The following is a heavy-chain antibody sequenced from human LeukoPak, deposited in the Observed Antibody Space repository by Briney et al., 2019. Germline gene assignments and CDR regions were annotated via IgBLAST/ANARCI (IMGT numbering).Heavy chain of an antibody. CDR3: VKGDNDILTGYYNSFDY. J-gene: IGHJ4*02. V-gene: IGHV3-23*01. CDR2: ISGSGIST. CDR1: GFTFRNFA. D-gene: IGHD3-9*01. Sequence: GGSLRLSCAASGFTFRNFAMSWVRQAPGKGLEWVSTISGSGISTYHADSVKGRFTISRDNSRDTLYLQMSSLRAEDTALYYCVKGDNDILTGYYNSFDYWGQGTLVTVSS.